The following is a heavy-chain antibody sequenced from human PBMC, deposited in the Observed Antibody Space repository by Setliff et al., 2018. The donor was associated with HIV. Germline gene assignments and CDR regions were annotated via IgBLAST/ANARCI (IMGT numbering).Heavy chain of an antibody. J-gene: IGHJ6*02. CDR2: FHHSGST. Sequence: SETLSLTCIVSGDSISSSSYYWGWIRQSPGKGLEWIGSFHHSGSTSYNPSLRSRVTISVDTSKNQFSLKLTSVTAADTAVYYCARVEASVRGATYGLDVWGQGTTVTVSS. V-gene: IGHV4-39*01. CDR3: ARVEASVRGATYGLDV. CDR1: GDSISSSSYY. D-gene: IGHD3-10*01.